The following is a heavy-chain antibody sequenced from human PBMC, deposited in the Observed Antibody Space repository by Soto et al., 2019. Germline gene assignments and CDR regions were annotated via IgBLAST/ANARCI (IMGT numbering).Heavy chain of an antibody. CDR2: IYYSGST. CDR3: ARHAQNAFDI. Sequence: KASETLSLTCTVSGGSISISSYYWGCIRQPPGKGLEWIGSIYYSGSTYYNPSLKSRVTISVDTSKNQFSLKLSSVTAADTAVYYCARHAQNAFDIWGQGTMVTVSS. J-gene: IGHJ3*02. CDR1: GGSISISSYY. V-gene: IGHV4-39*01.